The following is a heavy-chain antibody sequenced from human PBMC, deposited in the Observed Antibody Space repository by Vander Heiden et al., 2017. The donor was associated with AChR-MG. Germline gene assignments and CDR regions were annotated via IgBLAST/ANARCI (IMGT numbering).Heavy chain of an antibody. D-gene: IGHD3-22*01. CDR1: GFTFDDYA. CDR3: GRGIDYYDSSGYSCHFDY. CDR2: ISWNSGSI. Sequence: EVQLVESGGGLVQPGRSLRLSCAASGFTFDDYAMHWVRQAPGKGLEWVSGISWNSGSIGYADSVKGRFTISRDNAKNSLYLQMNSLRAEDTALYYCGRGIDYYDSSGYSCHFDYWGQGTLVTVSS. J-gene: IGHJ4*02. V-gene: IGHV3-9*01.